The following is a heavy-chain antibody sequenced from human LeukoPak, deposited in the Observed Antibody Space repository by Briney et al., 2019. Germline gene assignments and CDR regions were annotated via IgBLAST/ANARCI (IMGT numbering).Heavy chain of an antibody. V-gene: IGHV1-69*05. J-gene: IGHJ6*03. Sequence: SSVTVSCKASGGTFSSYAISWVRQAPGQGLEWMGGIIPIFGTANYAQKFQGRVTITTDESTSTAYMELSSLRSEDTAVYYCASGLNDFWSGYYQDYYYYYYMDVWGKGTTVTVSS. D-gene: IGHD3-3*01. CDR3: ASGLNDFWSGYYQDYYYYYYMDV. CDR2: IIPIFGTA. CDR1: GGTFSSYA.